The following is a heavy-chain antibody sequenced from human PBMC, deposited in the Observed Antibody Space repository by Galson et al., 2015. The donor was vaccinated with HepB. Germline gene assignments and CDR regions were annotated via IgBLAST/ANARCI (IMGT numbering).Heavy chain of an antibody. CDR1: GGSISSGGYY. CDR2: IYYSGST. J-gene: IGHJ1*01. D-gene: IGHD4-23*01. CDR3: ARAQAGSRVRGAEYFQH. Sequence: TLSLTCTVSGGSISSGGYYWSWIRQHPGTGLEWIGYIYYSGSTYYNPSLKSRVTISVDTSKNQFSLKLSSVTAADTAVYYCARAQAGSRVRGAEYFQHWGQGTLVTVSS. V-gene: IGHV4-31*03.